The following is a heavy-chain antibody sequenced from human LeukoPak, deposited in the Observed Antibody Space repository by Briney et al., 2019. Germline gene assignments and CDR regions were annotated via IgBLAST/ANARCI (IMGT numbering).Heavy chain of an antibody. CDR2: IYYSGST. J-gene: IGHJ4*02. CDR3: ARTDCSGGSCYFDY. D-gene: IGHD2-15*01. Sequence: SETLSLTCTVSGGSISSYYWSWIRQPPGKGLQRIGYIYYSGSTNYNPSLKSRVTISVDTSKNQFSLKLSSVTAADTAVYYCARTDCSGGSCYFDYWGQGTLVTVSS. CDR1: GGSISSYY. V-gene: IGHV4-59*01.